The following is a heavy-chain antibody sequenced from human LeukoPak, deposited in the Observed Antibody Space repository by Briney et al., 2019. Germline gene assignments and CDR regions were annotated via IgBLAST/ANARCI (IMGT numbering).Heavy chain of an antibody. J-gene: IGHJ4*02. V-gene: IGHV3-73*01. CDR3: TRHDSDYGDYDPFDY. CDR2: IRSKANSYAT. D-gene: IGHD4-17*01. Sequence: LGLYCAASGFTVSSNYMSWCRQAPGKGLEWVDRIRSKANSYATAYAASVKGRFTISRDDSKNTAYLQMNSLKTEDTAVYYCTRHDSDYGDYDPFDYWGQGTLVTVSS. CDR1: GFTVSSNY.